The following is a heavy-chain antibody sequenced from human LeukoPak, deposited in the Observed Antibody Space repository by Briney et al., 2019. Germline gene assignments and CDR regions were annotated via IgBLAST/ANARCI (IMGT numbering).Heavy chain of an antibody. V-gene: IGHV3-74*03. D-gene: IGHD2-8*01. Sequence: GGSLRLSCVASVFSFSGHWMHWVRQAPGKGLVAVSRITPDGTDTAYADSVKGRFTISRDNAKNTLYLEMNTLTAEDTALYYCTRSGVSNGYDYWGQGTLVTVSS. J-gene: IGHJ4*02. CDR1: VFSFSGHW. CDR2: ITPDGTDT. CDR3: TRSGVSNGYDY.